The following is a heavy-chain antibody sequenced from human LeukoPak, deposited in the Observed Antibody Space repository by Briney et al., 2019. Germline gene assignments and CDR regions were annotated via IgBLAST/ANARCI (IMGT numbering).Heavy chain of an antibody. D-gene: IGHD4-17*01. CDR2: FDPEDGET. CDR3: ATGMTTVTKYYYYYGMDV. CDR1: GYTLTELS. V-gene: IGHV1-24*01. J-gene: IGHJ6*02. Sequence: ASVKVSCKVSGYTLTELSMHWARQAPGKGLEWMGGFDPEDGETIYAQKFQGRVTMTEDTSTDTAYMELSSLRSEDTAVYYCATGMTTVTKYYYYYGMDVWGQGTTVVVS.